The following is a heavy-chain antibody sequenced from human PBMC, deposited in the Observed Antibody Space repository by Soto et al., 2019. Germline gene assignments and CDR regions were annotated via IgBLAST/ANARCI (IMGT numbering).Heavy chain of an antibody. Sequence: ASVKVSCKASGYTFTGYYMHRVRQAPGQGLEWMGWINPNSGGTNYAQKFQGWVTMTRDTSISTAYMELSRLRSDDTAVYYCASSPTGTTSHDGDYAFDYWGQGTLVTVSS. V-gene: IGHV1-2*04. CDR1: GYTFTGYY. CDR2: INPNSGGT. D-gene: IGHD1-1*01. CDR3: ASSPTGTTSHDGDYAFDY. J-gene: IGHJ4*02.